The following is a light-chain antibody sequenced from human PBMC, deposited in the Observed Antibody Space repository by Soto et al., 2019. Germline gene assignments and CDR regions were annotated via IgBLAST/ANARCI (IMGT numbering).Light chain of an antibody. V-gene: IGLV2-8*01. CDR1: SSDVGGYKY. CDR2: EVN. CDR3: SSYAGTNNLV. Sequence: QSVLTQPPSASGSPGQSVTISCTGTSSDVGGYKYVSWYQQHPGKAPQLLIFEVNKRPSGVPDRFSGSKSGNTASLTVSGLQAEDEADYYCSSYAGTNNLVFGTGTKLTVL. J-gene: IGLJ1*01.